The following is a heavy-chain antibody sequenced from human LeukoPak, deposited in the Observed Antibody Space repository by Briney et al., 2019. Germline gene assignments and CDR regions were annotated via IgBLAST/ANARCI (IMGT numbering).Heavy chain of an antibody. CDR3: ATTRWTSERGGFDY. CDR2: IYTSGST. D-gene: IGHD1-1*01. V-gene: IGHV4-61*02. Sequence: PSQTLSLTCTVSGDSISSGSYYWSWIRQPAGKGLEWIGRIYTSGSTKYNPSLKSRVTISLDTSKNQFSLKVSSVTAADTAMYYCATTRWTSERGGFDYWGQGTLVTVSP. J-gene: IGHJ4*02. CDR1: GDSISSGSYY.